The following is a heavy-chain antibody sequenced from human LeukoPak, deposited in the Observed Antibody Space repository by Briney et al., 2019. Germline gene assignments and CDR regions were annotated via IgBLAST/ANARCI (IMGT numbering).Heavy chain of an antibody. J-gene: IGHJ4*02. D-gene: IGHD6-19*01. CDR3: ARTDAEWLGYFDY. Sequence: SQTLSLTCAISGDSVSSNSAAWNWTRQSPSRGLEWLGRTYYRSKWYNDYAVSVKSRITINPDTSKNQFSLQLNSVTPEDTAVYYCARTDAEWLGYFDYWGQGTLVTVSS. CDR1: GDSVSSNSAA. V-gene: IGHV6-1*01. CDR2: TYYRSKWYN.